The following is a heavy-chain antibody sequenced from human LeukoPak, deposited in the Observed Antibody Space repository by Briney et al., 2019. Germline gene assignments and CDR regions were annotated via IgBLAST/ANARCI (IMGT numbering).Heavy chain of an antibody. CDR1: GYTFTNYA. CDR3: VRDKEGRARWFDP. Sequence: GASVKVSCKASGYTFTNYAMNWVRQAPGQGLEWMGWINTNTRNPTYAQGFTGRFVFSLDTSVSTAYLQISSLKAEDTAVYYCVRDKEGRARWFDPWGQGTLVTVSS. V-gene: IGHV7-4-1*02. J-gene: IGHJ5*02. CDR2: INTNTRNP.